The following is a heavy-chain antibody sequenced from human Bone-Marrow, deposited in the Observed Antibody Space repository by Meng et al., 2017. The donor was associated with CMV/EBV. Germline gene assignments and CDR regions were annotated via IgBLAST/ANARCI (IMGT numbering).Heavy chain of an antibody. D-gene: IGHD3-3*01. V-gene: IGHV3-53*01. CDR2: IYSGGST. CDR3: ARNYDFWSGIFDY. CDR1: GFTVSSNY. J-gene: IGHJ4*02. Sequence: GESLKISCAASGFTVSSNYMSWVRQAPGKGLEWVSVIYSGGSTYYADSVKGRFTISRDNAKNSLYLQMNSLRAEDTAVYYCARNYDFWSGIFDYWGQGTLVTVSS.